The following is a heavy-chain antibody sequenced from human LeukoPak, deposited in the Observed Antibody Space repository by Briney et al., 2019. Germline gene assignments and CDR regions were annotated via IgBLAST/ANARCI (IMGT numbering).Heavy chain of an antibody. CDR1: GFTFSSYG. CDR3: AKGIRNFDY. V-gene: IGHV3-30*18. J-gene: IGHJ4*02. Sequence: GGSLRLSCAASGFTFSSYGMHWVRQARGKGLEWVAVISYDGSNKYYADSVKGRFTISRDNSKNTLYLQMNSLRAEDTAVYYCAKGIRNFDYWGQGTLVTVSS. CDR2: ISYDGSNK.